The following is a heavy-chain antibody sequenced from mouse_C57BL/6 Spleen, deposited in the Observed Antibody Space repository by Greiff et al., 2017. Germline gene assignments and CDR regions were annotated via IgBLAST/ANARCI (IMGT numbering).Heavy chain of an antibody. CDR3: ARSAYYSNFHAMDY. D-gene: IGHD2-5*01. CDR2: IYPGDGDT. V-gene: IGHV1-82*01. CDR1: GYAFSSSW. J-gene: IGHJ4*01. Sequence: QVQLQQSGPELVKPGASVKISCKASGYAFSSSWMNWVKQRPGTGLEWIGRIYPGDGDTNYNGKFKGKATLTADKSSSTAYMQLSSLTSEDSAVYFCARSAYYSNFHAMDYWGQGTSVTVSS.